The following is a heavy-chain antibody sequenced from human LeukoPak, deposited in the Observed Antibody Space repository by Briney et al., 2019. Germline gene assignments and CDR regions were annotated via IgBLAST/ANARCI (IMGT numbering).Heavy chain of an antibody. V-gene: IGHV3-11*04. Sequence: GGSLRLSCAASRFTFSDYYMSWIRQAPGKGLEWVSYISSSGSTIYYTVSVKGRFTISRDNAKNSLYLQMNSLRAEDTAVYYCAKDPPNSGSWASYYYYYMDVWGKGTTVTVSS. CDR1: RFTFSDYY. CDR2: ISSSGSTI. CDR3: AKDPPNSGSWASYYYYYMDV. D-gene: IGHD1-26*01. J-gene: IGHJ6*03.